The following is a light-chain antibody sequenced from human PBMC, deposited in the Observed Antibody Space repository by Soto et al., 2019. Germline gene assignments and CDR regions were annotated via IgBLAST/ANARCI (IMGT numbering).Light chain of an antibody. CDR3: RSYAGSNSLGV. V-gene: IGLV2-8*01. Sequence: QSALTQPPSASGSPGQSVTISCTGTSSDVGGYNYVSWYQQHPGKAPKLMIYEVNKRPSGVPDRFSGSKSGNTASLTVSGLQAEDEADYYCRSYAGSNSLGVFGGGTKLTVL. CDR2: EVN. J-gene: IGLJ2*01. CDR1: SSDVGGYNY.